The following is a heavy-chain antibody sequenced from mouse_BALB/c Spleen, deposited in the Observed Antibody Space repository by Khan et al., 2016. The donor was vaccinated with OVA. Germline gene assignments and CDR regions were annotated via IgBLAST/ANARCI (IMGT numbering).Heavy chain of an antibody. CDR1: GYTFTDYN. Sequence: VQLQQSGPELVKPGASVKISCKASGYTFTDYNMDWVKQSHGKSLEWIGDITPNNGGTIYNQKFKGKATLTVDKSSSTAYMELRSLTSEDTAVEYCTRGGHGSPFDYWGQGTTLTVSS. CDR3: TRGGHGSPFDY. CDR2: ITPNNGGT. D-gene: IGHD1-1*01. V-gene: IGHV1-18*01. J-gene: IGHJ2*01.